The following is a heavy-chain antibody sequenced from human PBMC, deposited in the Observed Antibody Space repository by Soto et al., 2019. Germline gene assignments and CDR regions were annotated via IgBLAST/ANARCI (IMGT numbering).Heavy chain of an antibody. Sequence: SETLSLTCTVSGGSISSYYWSWIRQPPGKGLEWIGDIYYSGSTNYNPSLKSRVTISVDTSKNQFSLKLSSVTAADTAVYYCARGGGSRTTGFDYWGQGTLVTVS. CDR1: GGSISSYY. CDR3: ARGGGSRTTGFDY. D-gene: IGHD1-1*01. J-gene: IGHJ4*02. CDR2: IYYSGST. V-gene: IGHV4-59*01.